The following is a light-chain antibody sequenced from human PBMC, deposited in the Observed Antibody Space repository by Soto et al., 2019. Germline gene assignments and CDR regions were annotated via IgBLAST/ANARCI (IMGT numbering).Light chain of an antibody. V-gene: IGKV1-27*01. CDR3: QRYNSVPNT. CDR1: QGISSY. J-gene: IGKJ3*01. Sequence: DIQMTQSPSSLSASVGDRVTITCRASQGISSYLAWYQQKPGKVPKLLIYGASTLHSGVPSRFSGSGPGTDFTLTINSLQPEDVATYYRQRYNSVPNTFGPGTKVDIK. CDR2: GAS.